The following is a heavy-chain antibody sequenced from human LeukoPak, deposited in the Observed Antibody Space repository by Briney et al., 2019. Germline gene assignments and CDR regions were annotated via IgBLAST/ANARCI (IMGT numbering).Heavy chain of an antibody. V-gene: IGHV1-69*01. CDR1: GGTFSSYA. CDR3: ARDRWDQASTLLVGLLDY. Sequence: GASVKVSCKASGGTFSSYAISWVRQAPGQGLEWMGGIIPIFGTANYAQKFQGRVTIAAGESTSTAYMELSSLRSEDTAVYYCARDRWDQASTLLVGLLDYWGQGTLVTVSS. D-gene: IGHD3/OR15-3a*01. CDR2: IIPIFGTA. J-gene: IGHJ4*02.